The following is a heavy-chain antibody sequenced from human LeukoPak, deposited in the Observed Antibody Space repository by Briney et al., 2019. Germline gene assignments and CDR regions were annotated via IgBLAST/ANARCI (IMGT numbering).Heavy chain of an antibody. CDR3: ATHPPDYYDSSGYERAYYFDY. Sequence: SETLSLTCTVSGGSISSSSYYWGWIRQPPGKGLEWIGSIYYSGSTYYNPSLKSRDTISVDTSKNQFSLKLSSVTAADTAVYYCATHPPDYYDSSGYERAYYFDYWGQGTLVTVSS. D-gene: IGHD3-22*01. CDR2: IYYSGST. V-gene: IGHV4-39*01. CDR1: GGSISSSSYY. J-gene: IGHJ4*02.